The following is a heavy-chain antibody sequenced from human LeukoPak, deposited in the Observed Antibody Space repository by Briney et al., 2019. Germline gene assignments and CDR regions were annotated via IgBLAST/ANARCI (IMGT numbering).Heavy chain of an antibody. V-gene: IGHV1-8*01. CDR3: ASDSSGYYYAAFDI. CDR1: GYTFTSYD. CDR2: MNPNSGNT. D-gene: IGHD3-22*01. Sequence: GASVKVSCKASGYTFTSYDINWVRQATGQGLEWMGWMNPNSGNTGYAQKFQGRATMTRNTSISTAYMELSSLRSEDTAVYYCASDSSGYYYAAFDIWGQGTMVTVSS. J-gene: IGHJ3*02.